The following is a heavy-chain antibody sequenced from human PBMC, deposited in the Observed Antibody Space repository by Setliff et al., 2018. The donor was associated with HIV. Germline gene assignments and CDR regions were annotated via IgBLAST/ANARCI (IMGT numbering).Heavy chain of an antibody. Sequence: ASVKVSCKASGYTFTTHGITWVRQAPGQGLEWMAWISGYNGDTYYAQNLQDRVTVTTDTSTSTAYMELRSLRSDDTAIYYCARVAVTGWDYWGQGTLVTVSS. V-gene: IGHV1-18*04. CDR3: ARVAVTGWDY. CDR2: ISGYNGDT. CDR1: GYTFTTHG. D-gene: IGHD6-19*01. J-gene: IGHJ4*02.